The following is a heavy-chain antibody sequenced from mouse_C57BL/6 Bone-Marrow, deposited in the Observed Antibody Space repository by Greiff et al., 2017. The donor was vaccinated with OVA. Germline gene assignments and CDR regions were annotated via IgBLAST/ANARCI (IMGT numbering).Heavy chain of an antibody. D-gene: IGHD1-1*01. V-gene: IGHV1-78*01. Sequence: QVQLQQSDAELVKPGASVKISCKVSGYTFTDHTIHWMKQRPEQGLEWIGYIYPRDGSTKYNEKFKGKATLTADKSSSTAYMQLNSLTSEDSAVYFCAGSLYYGSSYWYFDVWGTGTTVTVSS. J-gene: IGHJ1*03. CDR3: AGSLYYGSSYWYFDV. CDR1: GYTFTDHT. CDR2: IYPRDGST.